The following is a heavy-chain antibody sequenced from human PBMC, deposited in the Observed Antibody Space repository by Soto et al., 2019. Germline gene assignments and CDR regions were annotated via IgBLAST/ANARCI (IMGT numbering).Heavy chain of an antibody. D-gene: IGHD2-2*01. CDR3: ARDGFCTSTTCRVGNWFDP. CDR2: INHRGST. Sequence: QVQLQQWGAGLLKPSETLSLTCVVYGGSFSGYYWSWIRQSPGKGLEWIGGINHRGSTNYNPSLESQVTISVNTDTNQFSLKLPSVTAADTAMDYWARDGFCTSTTCRVGNWFDPWGQGTLVTVSS. J-gene: IGHJ5*02. V-gene: IGHV4-34*01. CDR1: GGSFSGYY.